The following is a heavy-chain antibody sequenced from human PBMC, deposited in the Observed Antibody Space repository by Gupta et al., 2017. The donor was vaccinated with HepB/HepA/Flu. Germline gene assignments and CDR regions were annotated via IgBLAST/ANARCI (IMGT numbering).Heavy chain of an antibody. CDR1: GFTLRSYE. CDR3: AKEGGAANDAFDI. J-gene: IGHJ3*02. CDR2: ISSSGSII. V-gene: IGHV3-48*03. D-gene: IGHD2-15*01. Sequence: EVQLVESGGGLVQPGGSLRLSCTASGFTLRSYEMNWVRQAPGKGLESVSYISSSGSIIYYADAVKGRFTISRDNAKKSLYLQMKRVRAEDTAVYYFAKEGGAANDAFDIGGQGTMVTVYS.